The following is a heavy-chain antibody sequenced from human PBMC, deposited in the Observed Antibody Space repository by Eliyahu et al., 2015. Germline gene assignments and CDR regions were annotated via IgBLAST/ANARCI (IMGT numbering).Heavy chain of an antibody. J-gene: IGHJ4*02. CDR1: GFTVGSNY. Sequence: EVQLVESGGGLVQPXXSLRLSCAASGFTVGSNYMCWFRQAPGKGLEWVSVIYHTATTYYADSVKGRFTISRDNSKNMLYLQMNSLRAEDTAVYYCTYQRLAVADFDFWGPGTLVTVSS. CDR2: IYHTATT. V-gene: IGHV3-53*01. CDR3: TYQRLAVADFDF. D-gene: IGHD6-19*01.